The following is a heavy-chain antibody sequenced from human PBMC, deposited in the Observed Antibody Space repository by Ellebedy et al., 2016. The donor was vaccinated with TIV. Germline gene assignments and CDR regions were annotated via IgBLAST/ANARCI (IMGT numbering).Heavy chain of an antibody. CDR3: ARAIYGASYL. J-gene: IGHJ2*01. CDR2: IGTAGDT. V-gene: IGHV3-13*01. CDR1: GFTFSSYD. Sequence: GESLKISCAASGFTFSSYDMHWVRHGTGKGLEWVSAIGTAGDTYYPGSVKGRFTISRDNAGNSLYLQMNSLGAEDTAVYYCARAIYGASYLWGRGTLVTVSS. D-gene: IGHD4-17*01.